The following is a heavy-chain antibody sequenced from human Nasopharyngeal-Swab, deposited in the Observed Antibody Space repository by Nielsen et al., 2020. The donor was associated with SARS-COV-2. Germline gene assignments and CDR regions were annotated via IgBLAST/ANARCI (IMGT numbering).Heavy chain of an antibody. CDR3: AKDSEVAGYDH. CDR2: IRNRGGRT. CDR1: GFTISGYG. D-gene: IGHD6-19*01. J-gene: IGHJ4*02. Sequence: GSLKISCATSGFTISGYGMSWVRQVSGKGLEWLAEIRNRGGRTRYADSVKGRFTISRDSSKNMLFLQMNSLRVDDTAVYYCAKDSEVAGYDHWGQGTLVTVSS. V-gene: IGHV3-23*01.